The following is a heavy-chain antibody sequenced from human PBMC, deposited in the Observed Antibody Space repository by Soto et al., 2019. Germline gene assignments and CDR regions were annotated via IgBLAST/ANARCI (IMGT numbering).Heavy chain of an antibody. CDR1: GASISDYF. Sequence: SETLSLTCSVSGASISDYFWSWLRQPPGKGLEWIGSIYFSDRTNYNASLKSRVTISLDTSRNHFSLKLSSLSASDTAMYYWARFGEGDAYNLDYWGLGSLVTVSS. CDR3: ARFGEGDAYNLDY. D-gene: IGHD3-3*01. CDR2: IYFSDRT. J-gene: IGHJ4*02. V-gene: IGHV4-59*01.